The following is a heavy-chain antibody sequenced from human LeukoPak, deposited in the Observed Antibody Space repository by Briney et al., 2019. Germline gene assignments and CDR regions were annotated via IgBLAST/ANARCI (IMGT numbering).Heavy chain of an antibody. Sequence: PSQTLSLTCTVSGVSISSGGYYWSWIRQHPGKGLEWIGYIFFSGSTYYNPSLESRVNISVDTSENQFSLKVTSVTAADTAVYYCAWVVAGLAALDVWGQGTVVTVSS. J-gene: IGHJ3*01. D-gene: IGHD2-15*01. CDR2: IFFSGST. V-gene: IGHV4-31*03. CDR3: AWVVAGLAALDV. CDR1: GVSISSGGYY.